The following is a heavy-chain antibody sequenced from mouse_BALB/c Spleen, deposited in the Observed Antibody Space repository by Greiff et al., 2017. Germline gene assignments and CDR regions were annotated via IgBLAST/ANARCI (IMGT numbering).Heavy chain of an antibody. J-gene: IGHJ3*01. Sequence: LQQPGSELVRPGASVKLSCKASGYTFTSYWMHWVKQRHGQGLEWIGNIYPGSGSTNYDEKFKSKGTLTVDTSSSTAYMHLSSLTSEDSAVYYCTPMIEAWFAYWGQGTLVTVSA. V-gene: IGHV1S22*01. CDR1: GYTFTSYW. D-gene: IGHD2-4*01. CDR2: IYPGSGST. CDR3: TPMIEAWFAY.